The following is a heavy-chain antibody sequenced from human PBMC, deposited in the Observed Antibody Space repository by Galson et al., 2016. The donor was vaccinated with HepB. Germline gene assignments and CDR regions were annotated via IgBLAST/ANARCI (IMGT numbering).Heavy chain of an antibody. J-gene: IGHJ4*02. Sequence: SLRLSCAASGVSLPKFHMHWVRQAPGKGLEWVAFISYDGSNRYYADSVKGRFTISRDRSRNTMHLQMDSLTSEDTGVYYCAVQTTAMYLDYWGLGALVTVSS. CDR2: ISYDGSNR. D-gene: IGHD2-21*02. CDR1: GVSLPKFH. V-gene: IGHV3-30-3*01. CDR3: AVQTTAMYLDY.